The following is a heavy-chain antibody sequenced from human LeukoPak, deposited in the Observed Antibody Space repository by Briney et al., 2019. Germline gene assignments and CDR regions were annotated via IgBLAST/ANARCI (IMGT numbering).Heavy chain of an antibody. V-gene: IGHV1-18*01. CDR3: ARDGDTAMVEYDYYYYYYMDV. D-gene: IGHD5-18*01. CDR1: GYTFTRYG. Sequence: ASVKVSCKASGYTFTRYGISWVRQAPGQGLEWMGWISAYNGDTNYAQKVQGRVTMTTDTSTSTAYMELRSLRSDDTAVYYCARDGDTAMVEYDYYYYYYMDVWGKGTTVTISS. J-gene: IGHJ6*03. CDR2: ISAYNGDT.